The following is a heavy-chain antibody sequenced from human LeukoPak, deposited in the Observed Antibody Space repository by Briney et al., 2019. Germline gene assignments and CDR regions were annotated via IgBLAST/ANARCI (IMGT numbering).Heavy chain of an antibody. Sequence: GGSLRLSCAASGFSFSSYSMTWIRQAPGKGLEWVSYVSSSGDTIYHADSVQGRFTISRDNAKNSLYLQMNSLRAEDTAVYYCARDGSGSYSAIWGPGTMVTVSS. D-gene: IGHD1-26*01. J-gene: IGHJ3*02. CDR1: GFSFSSYS. CDR3: ARDGSGSYSAI. CDR2: VSSSGDTI. V-gene: IGHV3-48*01.